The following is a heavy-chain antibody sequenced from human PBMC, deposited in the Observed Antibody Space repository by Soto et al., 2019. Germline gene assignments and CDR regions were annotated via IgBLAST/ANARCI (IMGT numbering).Heavy chain of an antibody. D-gene: IGHD2-15*01. CDR2: IYYSGST. CDR3: ARVKVVAATSWFDP. Sequence: QVQLQESGPGLVKPSQTLSLTCTVSGGSISSGGYYWSWIRQHPGKGLEWIGHIYYSGSTYYNPSLKSRVTISVDTSKNQFSLKLSSVTAADTAVYYCARVKVVAATSWFDPWGQGTLVTVSS. J-gene: IGHJ5*02. V-gene: IGHV4-31*03. CDR1: GGSISSGGYY.